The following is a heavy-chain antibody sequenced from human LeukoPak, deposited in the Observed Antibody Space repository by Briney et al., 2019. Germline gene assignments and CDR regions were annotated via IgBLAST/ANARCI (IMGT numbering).Heavy chain of an antibody. D-gene: IGHD1-1*01. V-gene: IGHV5-51*01. CDR3: ARHLTRSKGTHYYYMDV. CDR2: IYPGDSDT. CDR1: GHSFTNYW. J-gene: IGHJ6*03. Sequence: GESLKISCKGSGHSFTNYWIGWVRQMPGKGLEWMGIIYPGDSDTRYSPSFQGQVTISADKSISTAYLQWSSLKASDTAMYYCARHLTRSKGTHYYYMDVWGKGTTVTVSS.